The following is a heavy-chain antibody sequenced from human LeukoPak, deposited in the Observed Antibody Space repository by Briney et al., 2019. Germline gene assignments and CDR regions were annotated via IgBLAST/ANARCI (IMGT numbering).Heavy chain of an antibody. J-gene: IGHJ4*02. D-gene: IGHD5-18*01. CDR1: GFTFKNHE. V-gene: IGHV3-21*05. Sequence: PGGSLRLSCAASGFTFKNHEMNWVRQTPGKGLEWVSYISSSSYIYYADSVKGRFTISRDNAKNSLYLQMNSLRAEDTAVYYCARIQSDTALALRVDYWGQGTLVTVSS. CDR2: ISSSSYI. CDR3: ARIQSDTALALRVDY.